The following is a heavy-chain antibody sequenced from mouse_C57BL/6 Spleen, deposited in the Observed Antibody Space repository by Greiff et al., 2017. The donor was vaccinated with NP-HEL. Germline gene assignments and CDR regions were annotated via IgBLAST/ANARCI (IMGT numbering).Heavy chain of an antibody. CDR2: IYPGDGDT. J-gene: IGHJ2*01. CDR1: GYAFSSYW. Sequence: VKLMESGAELVKPGASVKISCKASGYAFSSYWMNWVKQRPGKGLEWIGQIYPGDGDTNYNGKFKGKATLTADKSSSTAYMQVSSLTSEDSAVYFCARSTGTGFDYWGQGTTLTVSS. CDR3: ARSTGTGFDY. D-gene: IGHD4-1*01. V-gene: IGHV1-80*01.